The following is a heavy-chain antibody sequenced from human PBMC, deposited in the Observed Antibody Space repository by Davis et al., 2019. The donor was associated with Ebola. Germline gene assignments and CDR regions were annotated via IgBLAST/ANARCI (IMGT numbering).Heavy chain of an antibody. J-gene: IGHJ6*02. CDR3: ARGRQWLLNMFYYYGMDV. V-gene: IGHV4-39*07. D-gene: IGHD3-22*01. CDR1: GGSISSSSYY. CDR2: INHSGSA. Sequence: SETLSLTCTVSGGSISSSSYYWGWIRQSPGKGLEWIGEINHSGSANYNPSLKSRVTISVDTSKNQFSLNLSSVNAADTAVYYCARGRQWLLNMFYYYGMDVWGQGTTVTVSS.